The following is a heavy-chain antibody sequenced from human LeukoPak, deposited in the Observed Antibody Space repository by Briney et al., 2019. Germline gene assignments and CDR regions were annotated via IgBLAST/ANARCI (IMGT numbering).Heavy chain of an antibody. V-gene: IGHV3-7*03. CDR3: ARDASASSTGWYYFDH. CDR2: IKGDGSQS. CDR1: GFTFSTSW. J-gene: IGHJ4*02. D-gene: IGHD6-19*01. Sequence: PGGSLRLSCAASGFTFSTSWMNWVRQAPGKGLEWVGMIKGDGSQSYYVDSVRGRFTISRDNAKDALYLQMNSLRAEDTAVYYCARDASASSTGWYYFDHWGQGALATVSS.